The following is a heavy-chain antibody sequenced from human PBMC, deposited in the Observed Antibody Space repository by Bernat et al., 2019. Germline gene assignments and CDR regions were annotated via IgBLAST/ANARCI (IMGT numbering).Heavy chain of an antibody. J-gene: IGHJ6*03. Sequence: QVQLQQWGAGLLKPSETLSLTCAVYGGSFSGYYWSGIRQPPGKGLEWIGEINHSGSTNYNPSLKSRVTISVDTSKNQFSLELSSVTAAVTAVYYCARGFGYCSGGSCYGRFYYYYYMDVWGKGTTVTVSS. D-gene: IGHD2-15*01. CDR3: ARGFGYCSGGSCYGRFYYYYYMDV. CDR2: INHSGST. V-gene: IGHV4-34*01. CDR1: GGSFSGYY.